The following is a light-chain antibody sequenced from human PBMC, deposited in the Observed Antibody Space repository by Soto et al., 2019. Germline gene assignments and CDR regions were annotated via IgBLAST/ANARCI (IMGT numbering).Light chain of an antibody. J-gene: IGKJ3*01. V-gene: IGKV1-39*01. CDR1: QTISSY. CDR3: QQSSTIPLT. CDR2: AAS. Sequence: DIQMTQSPSSLSASVGDRVTIACRASQTISSYLNWYQHKPGKAPKLLIYAASTLHTGVPSRFSGSGSGTDFTLTINSLQPEDFATYYCQQSSTIPLTFGPGTQLDFK.